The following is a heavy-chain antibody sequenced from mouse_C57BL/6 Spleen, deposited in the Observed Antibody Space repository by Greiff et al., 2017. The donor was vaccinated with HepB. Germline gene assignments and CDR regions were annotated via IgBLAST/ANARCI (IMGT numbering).Heavy chain of an antibody. CDR2: ISSGSSTN. Sequence: EVKLVESGGGLVKPGGSLKLSCAASGFTFSDYGMHWVRQAPEKGLEWVAYISSGSSTNYYADTVKGRFTISRDNAKNTLFLQMTSLRSEDTAMYYCARKPDDYAMDYWGQGTSVTVSS. J-gene: IGHJ4*01. CDR1: GFTFSDYG. CDR3: ARKPDDYAMDY. V-gene: IGHV5-17*01.